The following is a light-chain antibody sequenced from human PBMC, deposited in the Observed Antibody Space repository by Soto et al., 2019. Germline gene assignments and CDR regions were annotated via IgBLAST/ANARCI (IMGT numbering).Light chain of an antibody. Sequence: VLTQSPGTLSLSPGERATLSCRASQSVGSNYIAWYQQKPGQAPRLLIYGASSRATGIVDRFSGGGSGTDFTLTISRLESEDFAVYYCQQYGTSPRTFGQGTKVEIK. CDR3: QQYGTSPRT. CDR2: GAS. CDR1: QSVGSNY. J-gene: IGKJ1*01. V-gene: IGKV3-20*01.